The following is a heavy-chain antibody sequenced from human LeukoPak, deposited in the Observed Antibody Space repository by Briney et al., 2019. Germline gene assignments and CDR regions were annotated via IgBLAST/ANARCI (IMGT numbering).Heavy chain of an antibody. CDR3: ARDLGEYSSSSGDY. J-gene: IGHJ4*02. V-gene: IGHV1-2*02. Sequence: ASVKVSCKASGYTFTSYGISWVRQAPGQGLEWMGWINPNSGGTNYAQKFQGRVTMTRDTSISTAYMELSRLRSDDTAVYYCARDLGEYSSSSGDYWGQGTLVTVSS. CDR2: INPNSGGT. CDR1: GYTFTSYG. D-gene: IGHD6-6*01.